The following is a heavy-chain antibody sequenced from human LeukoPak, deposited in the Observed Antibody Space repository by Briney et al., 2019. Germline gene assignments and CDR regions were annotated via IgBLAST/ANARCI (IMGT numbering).Heavy chain of an antibody. V-gene: IGHV3-7*04. CDR2: IKQDGSEK. Sequence: GGSLRLSCAASGFTFSNAWMSWVRQAPGKGLEWVANIKQDGSEKYYVDSVKGRFTISRDNVKRSLYLQMNSLRVEDTAVYYCARRIAGENWFDLWGQGTLVTVSS. CDR3: ARRIAGENWFDL. J-gene: IGHJ5*02. CDR1: GFTFSNAW. D-gene: IGHD6-13*01.